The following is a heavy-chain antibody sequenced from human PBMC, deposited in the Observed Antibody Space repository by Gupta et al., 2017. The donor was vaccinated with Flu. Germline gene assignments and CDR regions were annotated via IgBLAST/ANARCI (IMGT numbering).Heavy chain of an antibody. CDR3: ASVNSSIWYAGYYFDY. D-gene: IGHD6-13*01. CDR2: SSGGGADT. J-gene: IGHJ4*02. V-gene: IGHV3-23*01. Sequence: PGKGLEWVSWSSGGGADTNYADSVKGRFTVSRDNSKHTMYLQMNSLRAEDTAVYYCASVNSSIWYAGYYFDYWGQGTLVAVSS.